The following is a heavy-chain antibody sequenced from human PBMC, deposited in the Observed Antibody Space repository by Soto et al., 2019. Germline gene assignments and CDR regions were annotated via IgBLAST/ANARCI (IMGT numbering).Heavy chain of an antibody. CDR2: ISGSGDGT. J-gene: IGHJ4*02. V-gene: IGHV3-23*01. CDR1: GFTFNNYA. Sequence: EVQLLESGGGLIQPGGSLRLSCAASGFTFNNYAMSWVRQAPGKGLEWVSVISGSGDGTYYADSVKGRFTISRDNSKNTLYLHMNSLKLEDTAVYYCAKDPGYCSFGRCSRVDYWGQGTRVTVSS. D-gene: IGHD2-15*01. CDR3: AKDPGYCSFGRCSRVDY.